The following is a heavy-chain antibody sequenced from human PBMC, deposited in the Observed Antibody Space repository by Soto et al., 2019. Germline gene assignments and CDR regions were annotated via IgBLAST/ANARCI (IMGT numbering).Heavy chain of an antibody. Sequence: QVQLVESGGGLVKPGGSLRLSCAASGFTFSDYYMSWIRQAPGKGLEWVSYISGSGTYTNYGDSVNGRFTISRDNAKNSLYLQMNSLRAEDTAVYYCVRGGCYCGGDCFDYWGQGTLVTGSS. CDR1: GFTFSDYY. J-gene: IGHJ4*02. CDR3: VRGGCYCGGDCFDY. V-gene: IGHV3-11*06. CDR2: ISGSGTYT. D-gene: IGHD2-21*02.